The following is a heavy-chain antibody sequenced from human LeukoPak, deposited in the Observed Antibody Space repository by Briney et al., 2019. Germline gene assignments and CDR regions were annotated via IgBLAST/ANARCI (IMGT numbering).Heavy chain of an antibody. V-gene: IGHV1-69*13. J-gene: IGHJ5*02. D-gene: IGHD3-22*01. CDR3: ARGSGVITDYNWFDP. CDR2: IIPIFGTA. Sequence: GASVKVSCKASGGTFSSYAISWVRQAPGQGLEWMGGIIPIFGTANYAQKFQGRVTITADESTSTAYMELSSLRSEDTAVYYYARGSGVITDYNWFDPWGQGTLVTVSS. CDR1: GGTFSSYA.